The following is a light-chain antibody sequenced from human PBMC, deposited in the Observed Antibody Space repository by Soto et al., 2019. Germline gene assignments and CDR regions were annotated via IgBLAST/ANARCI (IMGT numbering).Light chain of an antibody. J-gene: IGKJ1*01. CDR2: DAS. V-gene: IGKV1-8*01. CDR1: QDSGTY. CDR3: PQFYNYPRT. Sequence: AIRMTQSPSSFSASTGDRVSITCRATQDSGTYLAWYQQIPGKAPKLLIYDASTLQTGVPSRFRGSGSATDFTLTISYLQSEDFGTYSSPQFYNYPRTFGQGTKVDIK.